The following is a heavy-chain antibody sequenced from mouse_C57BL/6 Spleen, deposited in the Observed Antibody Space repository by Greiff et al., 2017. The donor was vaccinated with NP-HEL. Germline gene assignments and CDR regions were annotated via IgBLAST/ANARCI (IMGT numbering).Heavy chain of an antibody. CDR1: GFTFSSYA. CDR2: ISDGGSYT. D-gene: IGHD1-1*01. J-gene: IGHJ2*01. Sequence: EVQGVESGGGLVKPGGSLKLSCAASGFTFSSYAMSWVRQTPEKRLEWVATISDGGSYTYYPDNVKGRFTISRDNAKNNLYLQMSHLKSEDTAMYYCARSDYYGSTSYYFDYWGQGTTLTVSS. CDR3: ARSDYYGSTSYYFDY. V-gene: IGHV5-4*01.